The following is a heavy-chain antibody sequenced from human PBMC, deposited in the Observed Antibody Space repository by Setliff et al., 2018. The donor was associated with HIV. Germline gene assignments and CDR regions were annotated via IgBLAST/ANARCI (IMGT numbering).Heavy chain of an antibody. V-gene: IGHV1-18*01. Sequence: GASVKVSCKASGYTLTDYGISWVRQAPGQGLEWMGWINTYNGNTNCAQKFQGRVTMTTDTSTSTAYMELRSLRSGDTAVYYCARGSEALGFCSGGTCYSGGYWGQGTLVTVSS. CDR1: GYTLTDYG. CDR2: INTYNGNT. D-gene: IGHD2-15*01. CDR3: ARGSEALGFCSGGTCYSGGY. J-gene: IGHJ4*02.